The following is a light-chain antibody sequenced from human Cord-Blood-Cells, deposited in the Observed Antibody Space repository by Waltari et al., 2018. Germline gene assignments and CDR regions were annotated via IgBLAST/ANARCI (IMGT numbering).Light chain of an antibody. J-gene: IGKJ1*01. V-gene: IGKV2-28*01. CDR1: QSLLHSNGYNY. CDR3: MQALQTPRT. CDR2: LGS. Sequence: DIVMTQSPLYLPVTPGEPASISCRSSQSLLHSNGYNYLDWYLQKPGQSPQLLIYLGSNRASGGPDRFSGSGSGTDFTMKISRVEAEDVGVYYCMQALQTPRTFGQGTKVEIK.